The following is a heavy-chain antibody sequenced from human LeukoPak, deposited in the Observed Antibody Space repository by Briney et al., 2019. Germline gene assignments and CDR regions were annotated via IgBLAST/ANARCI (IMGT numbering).Heavy chain of an antibody. V-gene: IGHV3-9*01. CDR2: ISWNSGSI. Sequence: GGSLRLSCAASGFTFDDYAMHWVRQAPGKGLEWVSGISWNSGSIGYADSVKGRFTISRDNAKNSLYLQMNSLRAEDTALYYCAKSYSDYWQRGYFQHWGQGTLVTVSS. CDR3: AKSYSDYWQRGYFQH. J-gene: IGHJ1*01. D-gene: IGHD4-11*01. CDR1: GFTFDDYA.